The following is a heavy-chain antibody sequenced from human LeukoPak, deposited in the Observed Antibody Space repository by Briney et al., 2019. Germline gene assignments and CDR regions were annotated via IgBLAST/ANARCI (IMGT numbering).Heavy chain of an antibody. Sequence: QTGGSLRLSCAASGFTFSSYATSWVRQAPGKGLEWVSAISGSGGSTYYADSVKGRFTISRDNSKNTLYLQMNSLRAEDTAVYYCAKKATSYYYYMDVWGKGTTVTVSS. J-gene: IGHJ6*03. D-gene: IGHD1-26*01. CDR3: AKKATSYYYYMDV. V-gene: IGHV3-23*01. CDR1: GFTFSSYA. CDR2: ISGSGGST.